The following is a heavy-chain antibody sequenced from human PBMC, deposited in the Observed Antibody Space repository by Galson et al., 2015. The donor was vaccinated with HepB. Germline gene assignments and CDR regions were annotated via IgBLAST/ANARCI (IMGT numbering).Heavy chain of an antibody. CDR1: GLTFSSYS. J-gene: IGHJ4*02. D-gene: IGHD3-3*01. V-gene: IGHV3-48*01. Sequence: SLRLSCAASGLTFSSYSMNWVRQAPGKGLEWVSYISSSSSTIYYADSVKGRFTISRDNAKNSLYLQMNSLRAEDTAVYYCAREAGPRSGYYQYVDYWGQGTLVTVSS. CDR2: ISSSSSTI. CDR3: AREAGPRSGYYQYVDY.